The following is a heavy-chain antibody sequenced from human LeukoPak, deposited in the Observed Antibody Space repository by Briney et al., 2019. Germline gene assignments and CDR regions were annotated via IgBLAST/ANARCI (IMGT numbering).Heavy chain of an antibody. D-gene: IGHD3-22*01. CDR3: ASIYYYDSSGPNY. J-gene: IGHJ4*02. V-gene: IGHV4-34*01. CDR2: IYHSGST. CDR1: GGSFSGYY. Sequence: SETLSLTCAVYGGSFSGYYWSWIRQPPGKGLEWIGSIYHSGSTYYNPSLKSRVTISVDTSKNQFSLKLSSVTAADTAVYYCASIYYYDSSGPNYWGQGTLVTVSS.